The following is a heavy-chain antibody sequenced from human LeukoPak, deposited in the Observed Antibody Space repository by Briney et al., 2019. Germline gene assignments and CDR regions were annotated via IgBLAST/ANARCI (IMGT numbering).Heavy chain of an antibody. CDR1: GYTFTGYH. J-gene: IGHJ4*02. Sequence: ASVKVSCTASGYTFTGYHMHWVRQAPGQGLEWMGRTNPNSGDTNYAQKFQGRVTMTRDTSISTAYMELSRLRSDDTAVYYCARDYCSSTSCLFDYWGQGTLVIVSS. D-gene: IGHD2-2*01. V-gene: IGHV1-2*06. CDR3: ARDYCSSTSCLFDY. CDR2: TNPNSGDT.